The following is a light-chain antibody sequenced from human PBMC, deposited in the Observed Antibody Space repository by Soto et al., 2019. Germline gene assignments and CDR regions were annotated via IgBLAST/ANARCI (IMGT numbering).Light chain of an antibody. CDR1: ESLVHSDGNTY. Sequence: DIVMTQTPLSSPVTLGQPASISCRSSESLVHSDGNTYLSWLHQRPGQPPRLLIYKISKRLPGVPERISGSGAGTEFTLKISRVEAEDVGIYYCMQATQFSWTFGQGTKVKI. V-gene: IGKV2-24*01. CDR2: KIS. CDR3: MQATQFSWT. J-gene: IGKJ1*01.